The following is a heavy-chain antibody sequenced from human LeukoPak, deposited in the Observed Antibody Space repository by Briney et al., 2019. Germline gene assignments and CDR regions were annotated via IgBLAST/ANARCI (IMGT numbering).Heavy chain of an antibody. V-gene: IGHV3-11*06. J-gene: IGHJ4*02. CDR2: ISSSSSYI. Sequence: GGSLRLSCAASGFTFSDYYMSWIRQAPGKGLEWVSSISSSSSYIYYADSVKGRFTISRDNAKNSLYLQMNSLRAEDTAVYYCFTYYYDSSGYQTADYWGQGTLVTVSS. CDR3: FTYYYDSSGYQTADY. CDR1: GFTFSDYY. D-gene: IGHD3-22*01.